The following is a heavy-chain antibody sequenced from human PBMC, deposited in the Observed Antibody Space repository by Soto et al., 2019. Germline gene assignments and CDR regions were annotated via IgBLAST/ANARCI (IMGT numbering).Heavy chain of an antibody. J-gene: IGHJ4*02. CDR3: SKAGEKSGDYYVGEN. CDR2: SRDKSRSYTT. CDR1: GFTFSDHY. Sequence: EVQLVESGGGLVQPGGSLRLSCAASGFTFSDHYMDWVRQAPGKGLEWVGRSRDKSRSYTTEYAASVKGRFTISRDDSKTSVFLQRYSLTTEDTAVYYCSKAGEKSGDYYVGENWGQGTLVAVSS. D-gene: IGHD3-22*01. V-gene: IGHV3-72*01.